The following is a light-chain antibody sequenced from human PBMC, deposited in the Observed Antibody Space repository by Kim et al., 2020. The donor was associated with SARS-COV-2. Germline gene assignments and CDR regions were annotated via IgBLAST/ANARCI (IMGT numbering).Light chain of an antibody. J-gene: IGLJ1*01. V-gene: IGLV1-44*01. CDR1: SSKIAINT. CDR3: TAWDDNLNCRV. CDR2: TNT. Sequence: GHRVTIPRSGSSSKIAINTADWYQQFPGTAPNLLFYTNTQRPSAVPARLSASRSGHSASLAISGLQSGDEADYFCTAWDDNLNCRVFGTGTKVTVL.